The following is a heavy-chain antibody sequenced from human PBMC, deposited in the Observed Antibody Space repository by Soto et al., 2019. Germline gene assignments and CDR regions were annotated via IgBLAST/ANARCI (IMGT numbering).Heavy chain of an antibody. V-gene: IGHV3-21*01. D-gene: IGHD3-3*01. CDR2: ISSSSSYI. CDR3: ARDSHLYITIFGVAPFDY. CDR1: GFTFSSYS. J-gene: IGHJ4*02. Sequence: GSLRLSCAASGFTFSSYSMNWARQAPGKGLEWVSSISSSSSYIYYADSVKGRFTISRDNAKNSLYLQMNSLRAEDTAVYYCARDSHLYITIFGVAPFDYWGQGTLVTVS.